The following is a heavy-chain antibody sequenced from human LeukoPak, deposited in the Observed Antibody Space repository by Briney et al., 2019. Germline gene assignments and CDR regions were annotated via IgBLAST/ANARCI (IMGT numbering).Heavy chain of an antibody. Sequence: ASVKVSCKASGSTFSSYAISWVRQAPGQGLEWMGEIIPIFGTANYAQKFQGRITITTDESTSTAYMERSRLRCDDMAVNDCGKDGSSGWYWDYGGEGNLVSVSS. J-gene: IGHJ4*02. CDR3: GKDGSSGWYWDY. CDR1: GSTFSSYA. D-gene: IGHD6-19*01. V-gene: IGHV1-69*05. CDR2: IIPIFGTA.